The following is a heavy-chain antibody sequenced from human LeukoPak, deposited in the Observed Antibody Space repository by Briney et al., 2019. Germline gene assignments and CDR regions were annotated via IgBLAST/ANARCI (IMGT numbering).Heavy chain of an antibody. CDR2: VFYSGNT. Sequence: ASETLPLTCTVPGSPINSESWTSIRQPPEKGLEWIRYVFYSGNTNYNTSLGGRATTSIDTSNKQFSLKLNSVTAADAAVYYCAHVFGAHYYMDVWGKGTTVTVSS. D-gene: IGHD3-10*01. V-gene: IGHV4-59*08. CDR1: GSPINSES. J-gene: IGHJ6*03. CDR3: AHVFGAHYYMDV.